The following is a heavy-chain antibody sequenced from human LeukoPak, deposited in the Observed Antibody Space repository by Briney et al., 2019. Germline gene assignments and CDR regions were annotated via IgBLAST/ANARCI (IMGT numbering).Heavy chain of an antibody. CDR3: ARSVLYGSGSYYFDY. CDR2: IIPIFGTA. Sequence: SVKVSCKASGGTFSSYAISWVRQAPGQGLEWMGGIIPIFGTANYAQKFQGRVTITTDESTSTAYMELSSLRSEDTAVYYCARSVLYGSGSYYFDYWGQGTLVTVSS. V-gene: IGHV1-69*05. J-gene: IGHJ4*02. CDR1: GGTFSSYA. D-gene: IGHD3-10*01.